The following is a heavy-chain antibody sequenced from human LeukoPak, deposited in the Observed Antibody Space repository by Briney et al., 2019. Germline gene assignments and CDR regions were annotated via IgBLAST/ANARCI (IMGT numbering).Heavy chain of an antibody. Sequence: ASVKVSCKASGYTFTDYPIHWVRQAPGQGPEWVGYINPNNGATNSPQKVQGRAALTRDTSSSTAYMELRRLTSDDTAVYYCAIFSLAATGNSPYWGQGSLVTVSS. D-gene: IGHD6-13*01. J-gene: IGHJ4*02. V-gene: IGHV1-2*02. CDR3: AIFSLAATGNSPY. CDR2: INPNNGAT. CDR1: GYTFTDYP.